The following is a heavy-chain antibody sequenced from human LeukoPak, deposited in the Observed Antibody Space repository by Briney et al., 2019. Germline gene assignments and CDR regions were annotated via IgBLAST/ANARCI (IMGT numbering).Heavy chain of an antibody. CDR1: GFTFSSYE. V-gene: IGHV3-48*03. CDR2: ISSSGSTI. J-gene: IGHJ5*02. CDR3: ARYLSSSWYGWSNWFDH. D-gene: IGHD6-13*01. Sequence: GGSLRLSCAAYGFTFSSYEMNWVRQAPGKGLEWGSYISSSGSTIYYADSVKGPFTISRDNAKNSLTLQMNSLRAEDTAVYYCARYLSSSWYGWSNWFDHWGQGTLVTVSS.